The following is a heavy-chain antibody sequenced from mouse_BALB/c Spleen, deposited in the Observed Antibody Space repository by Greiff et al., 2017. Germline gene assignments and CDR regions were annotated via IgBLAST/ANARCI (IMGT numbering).Heavy chain of an antibody. J-gene: IGHJ3*01. V-gene: IGHV5-17*02. CDR3: ARAKRAWFAY. CDR1: GFTFSSFG. CDR2: ISSGSSTI. Sequence: EVKLVESGGGLVQPGGSRKLSCAASGFTFSSFGMHWVRQAPEKGLEWVAYISSGSSTIYYADTVKGRFTISRDNPKNTLFLQMTSLRSEDTAMYYCARAKRAWFAYWGQGTLVTVSA.